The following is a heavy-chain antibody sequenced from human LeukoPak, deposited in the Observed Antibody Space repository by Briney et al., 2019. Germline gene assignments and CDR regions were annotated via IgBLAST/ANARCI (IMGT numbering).Heavy chain of an antibody. Sequence: GTSLRLSCAASGFTFSSNAMHWVRQAPGKGLEWVAVISYDGSNKYYADSVKGRITISRDNSKITLYLQMNSLRAEDTAVYYCARDGSIAAAGAHYYPYMDVWGKGTTVTVSS. CDR2: ISYDGSNK. J-gene: IGHJ6*03. CDR3: ARDGSIAAAGAHYYPYMDV. V-gene: IGHV3-30*01. CDR1: GFTFSSNA. D-gene: IGHD6-13*01.